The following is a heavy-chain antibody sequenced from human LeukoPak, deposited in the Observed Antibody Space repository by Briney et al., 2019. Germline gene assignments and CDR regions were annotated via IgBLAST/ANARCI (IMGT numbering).Heavy chain of an antibody. CDR3: ASRRSSWYRGGYFDY. CDR2: FYYSGST. CDR1: GGSISSSRYY. D-gene: IGHD6-13*01. Sequence: SETLSLTCTVSGGSISSSRYYWGWIRQPPGKGLEWIGSFYYSGSTYYNPSLKSRVTISVDTSKNQFSLKVSSVTAADTAVYYCASRRSSWYRGGYFDYWGQGTLVTVSS. J-gene: IGHJ4*02. V-gene: IGHV4-39*01.